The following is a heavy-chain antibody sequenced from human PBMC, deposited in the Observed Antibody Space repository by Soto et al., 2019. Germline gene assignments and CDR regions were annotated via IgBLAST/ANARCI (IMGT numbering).Heavy chain of an antibody. V-gene: IGHV4-59*01. CDR3: ARGHGPPQTRPPRAFDP. CDR2: IYYSGST. CDR1: GGSISSYY. Sequence: SETLSLTCTVSGGSISSYYWSWIRQPPGKGLEWIGYIYYSGSTNYNPSLKSRVTISVDTSKNQFSLKLSSVTAADTAVYYCARGHGPPQTRPPRAFDPWGQGTLVTVSS. J-gene: IGHJ5*02.